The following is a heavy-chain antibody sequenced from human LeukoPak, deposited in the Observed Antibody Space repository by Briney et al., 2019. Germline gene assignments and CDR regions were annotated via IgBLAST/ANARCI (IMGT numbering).Heavy chain of an antibody. D-gene: IGHD3-22*01. J-gene: IGHJ4*02. Sequence: SETLSLTCTVSVGSISSSSYYWGWIRQPPGKGLEWIGSIYYSGSTYYNPSLKSRVTISVDTSKNQFSLKLSSVTAADTAVYYCARLLRRGYYDSSGYYPYDYWGQGTLVTVSS. CDR2: IYYSGST. V-gene: IGHV4-39*01. CDR1: VGSISSSSYY. CDR3: ARLLRRGYYDSSGYYPYDY.